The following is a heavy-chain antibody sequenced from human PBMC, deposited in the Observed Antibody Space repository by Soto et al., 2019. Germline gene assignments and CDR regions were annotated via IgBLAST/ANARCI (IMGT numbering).Heavy chain of an antibody. D-gene: IGHD6-19*01. J-gene: IGHJ4*02. Sequence: KESGPTLVKPTQTLTLTCTFSGFSLSTRDVGVGWIRQPPGKALEWLALLYWDDDNRYSPSPRRRLTLTKDTSKNQVVLTMTNMDPVDTATYYCAHGSGWLFDYWGPGTLVTVSS. CDR1: GFSLSTRDVG. CDR3: AHGSGWLFDY. CDR2: LYWDDDN. V-gene: IGHV2-5*02.